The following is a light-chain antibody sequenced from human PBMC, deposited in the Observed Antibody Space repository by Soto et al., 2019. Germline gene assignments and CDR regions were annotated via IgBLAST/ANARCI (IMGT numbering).Light chain of an antibody. J-gene: IGLJ1*01. CDR1: SSDVGGYNY. CDR2: EVS. Sequence: QSVLTQPPSASGSPGQSVTTSCTGTSSDVGGYNYVSWYQKHPGKAPKLIISEVSKRPSGVPDRFSGSKSGNTASLTVSGLQAEDEAHYYCTSHAGSNNYVFGTGTKVTVL. V-gene: IGLV2-8*01. CDR3: TSHAGSNNYV.